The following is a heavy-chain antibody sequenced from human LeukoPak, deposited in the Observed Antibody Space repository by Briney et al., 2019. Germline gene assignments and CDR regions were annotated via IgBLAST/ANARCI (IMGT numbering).Heavy chain of an antibody. Sequence: GGSLRPSCAASGFTFSSYAMSWVRQAPGKGLEWVSAISGSGGSTYYADSVKGRFTISRDNSKNTLYLQMNSLRAEDTAVYYCAKGPSSGWYRYWGQGTLVTVSS. CDR3: AKGPSSGWYRY. CDR2: ISGSGGST. CDR1: GFTFSSYA. J-gene: IGHJ4*02. V-gene: IGHV3-23*01. D-gene: IGHD6-19*01.